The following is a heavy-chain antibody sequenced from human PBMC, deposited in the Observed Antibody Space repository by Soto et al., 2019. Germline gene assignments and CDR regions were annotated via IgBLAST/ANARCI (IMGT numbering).Heavy chain of an antibody. CDR1: GFTFSNFA. CDR2: ISGSGGST. J-gene: IGHJ5*02. V-gene: IGHV3-23*01. Sequence: EVQLLQSGGGLVQPGGSLRLSCAASGFTFSNFAMSWVRQAPGKGLEWVAAISGSGGSTYHADSVKGRFTISRDNSKNTLYLQMNSLRVEDTAIYYCAQTIVGTSWGQGTLVTVSS. CDR3: AQTIVGTS. D-gene: IGHD1-26*01.